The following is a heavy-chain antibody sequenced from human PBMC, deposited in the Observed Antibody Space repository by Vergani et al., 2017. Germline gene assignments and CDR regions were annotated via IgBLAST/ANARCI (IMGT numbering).Heavy chain of an antibody. CDR1: GFSFSSFG. V-gene: IGHV3-23*04. D-gene: IGHD5-12*01. J-gene: IGHJ4*02. CDR2: VSGSSATP. CDR3: TKGSRGYTGYFFDY. Sequence: VQLVESGGGVVQPGRSLRLSCAASGFSFSSFGFHWVRQAPGKGLEWVSSVSGSSATPYYADSVKGRFIIPRDNSKNTLHLQMNSLRADDTAVYYCTKGSRGYTGYFFDYWGQGTLATVSS.